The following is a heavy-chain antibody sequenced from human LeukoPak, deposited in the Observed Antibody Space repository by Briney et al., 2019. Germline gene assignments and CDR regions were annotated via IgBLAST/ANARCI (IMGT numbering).Heavy chain of an antibody. CDR1: GYAFTSYG. CDR3: AREDCSGGSCYSLSLTPVFHVFDI. Sequence: ASVKVSFKASGYAFTSYGISWVRQAPGQGLEWMGWISAYNGNTNYAPKLQGRVTMTTDTSTSTAYMELRSLRSDDTAVYYCAREDCSGGSCYSLSLTPVFHVFDIWGQGTMVTVSS. D-gene: IGHD2-15*01. V-gene: IGHV1-18*01. CDR2: ISAYNGNT. J-gene: IGHJ3*02.